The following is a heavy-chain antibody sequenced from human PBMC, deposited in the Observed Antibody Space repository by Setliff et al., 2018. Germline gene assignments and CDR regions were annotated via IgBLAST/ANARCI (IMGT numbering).Heavy chain of an antibody. V-gene: IGHV4-34*01. D-gene: IGHD2-21*02. CDR3: AGGGRYCGGDCYQDDAFDI. CDR1: GGFFSDYY. Sequence: SETLSLTCEVSGGFFSDYYWSWIRQSPGKGLEWLGDFNRTRKIDYSPSLKSRLTISVDTSKKQFPLHLNSVTAADTAMYYCAGGGRYCGGDCYQDDAFDIWGQGTMVTVSS. J-gene: IGHJ3*02. CDR2: FNRTRKI.